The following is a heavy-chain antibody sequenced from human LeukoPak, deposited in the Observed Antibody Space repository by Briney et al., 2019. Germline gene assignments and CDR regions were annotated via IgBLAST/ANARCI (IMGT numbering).Heavy chain of an antibody. CDR3: VREDTPATANY. CDR1: GFNFANHA. D-gene: IGHD2-21*02. Sequence: GGSLRLSCAASGFNFANHAMSWVRQTPGKGLEWVSAISGGGDITSYADSVRGRFTISRDNSKDTLFLQMHSLRPGDTAVYYCVREDTPATANYWGQGTLVTISS. V-gene: IGHV3-23*01. J-gene: IGHJ4*02. CDR2: ISGGGDIT.